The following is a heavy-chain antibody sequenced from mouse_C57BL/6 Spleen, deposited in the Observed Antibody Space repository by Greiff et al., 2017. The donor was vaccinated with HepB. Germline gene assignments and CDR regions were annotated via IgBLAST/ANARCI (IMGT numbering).Heavy chain of an antibody. D-gene: IGHD2-5*01. CDR1: GFTFSDYY. V-gene: IGHV5-16*01. CDR2: INYDGSST. CDR3: ARDGGSNGYFDV. Sequence: EVNVVESEGGLVQPGSSMKLSCTASGFTFSDYYMAWVRQVPEKGLEWVANINYDGSSTYYLDSLKSRFIISRDNAKNILYLQMSSLKSEDTATYYCARDGGSNGYFDVWGTGTTVTVSS. J-gene: IGHJ1*03.